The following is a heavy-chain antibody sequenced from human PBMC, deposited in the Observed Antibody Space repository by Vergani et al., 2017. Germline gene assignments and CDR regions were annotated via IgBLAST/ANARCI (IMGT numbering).Heavy chain of an antibody. CDR3: ARVNTETNGHLYYYYPMDV. Sequence: QVQLQQWGGGLLKPSETLSLTCVVHGGSFTSYHWTWIRPSPGEGLEWVGDIDHTGRPDYNPSLKSRLTMSVDKSRNQFSLTLNSVTATDTAIYFCARVNTETNGHLYYYYPMDVWGQGTAVTVS. CDR1: GGSFTSYH. D-gene: IGHD4-11*01. CDR2: IDHTGRP. J-gene: IGHJ6*02. V-gene: IGHV4-34*01.